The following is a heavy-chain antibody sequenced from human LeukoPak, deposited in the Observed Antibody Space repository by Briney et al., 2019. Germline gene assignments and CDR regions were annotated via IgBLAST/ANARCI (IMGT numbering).Heavy chain of an antibody. CDR1: GFTFSSYW. D-gene: IGHD3-22*01. J-gene: IGHJ4*02. V-gene: IGHV3-7*05. CDR3: ARDAKYYYDSSGYYWNY. CDR2: IKQDGSEK. Sequence: GGSLSLSCAVSGFTFSSYWMSWVRQAPAKGLEWVANIKQDGSEKYYVDSVKGRFTISRDNAKNSLYLQMNSLRAEDTAVYYCARDAKYYYDSSGYYWNYWGQGTLVTVSS.